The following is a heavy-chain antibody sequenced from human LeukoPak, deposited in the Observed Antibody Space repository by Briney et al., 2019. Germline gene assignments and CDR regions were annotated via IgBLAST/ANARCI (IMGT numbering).Heavy chain of an antibody. Sequence: GGSLRLSCAASGFTFSTYAMSWVRQAPGKGLEWVSGISGSGGSTYYADSVKGRFTISRDNSKNTLYLQMNSLRAEDTAVYYCAKWRAVAATFPFDYWGQGTLVTVSS. V-gene: IGHV3-23*01. CDR2: ISGSGGST. D-gene: IGHD6-19*01. CDR3: AKWRAVAATFPFDY. J-gene: IGHJ4*02. CDR1: GFTFSTYA.